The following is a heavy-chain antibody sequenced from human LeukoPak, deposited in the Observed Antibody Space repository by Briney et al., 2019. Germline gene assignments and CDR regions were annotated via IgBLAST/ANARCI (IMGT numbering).Heavy chain of an antibody. D-gene: IGHD2-15*01. CDR3: ARMAYTSSWGERYFDY. Sequence: PGGSLRLSCVTSGFSVSNNYMSWVRQAPGKGLEWVSVISSAGGTYYADSVKARFTISRDISKNTLFLLMNSLTVEDTAIYYCARMAYTSSWGERYFDYWGQGTLVTVSS. CDR2: ISSAGGT. J-gene: IGHJ4*02. V-gene: IGHV3-66*01. CDR1: GFSVSNNY.